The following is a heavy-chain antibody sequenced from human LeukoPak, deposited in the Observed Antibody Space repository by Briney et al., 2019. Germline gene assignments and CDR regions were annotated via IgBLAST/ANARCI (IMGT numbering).Heavy chain of an antibody. CDR2: INPNSGGT. CDR1: GYTFTGYY. J-gene: IGHJ3*02. V-gene: IGHV1-2*02. CDR3: ARDSGIVGATDDAFDI. D-gene: IGHD1-26*01. Sequence: ASVKVSCKASGYTFTGYYMHWVRQAPGQGLEWMGWINPNSGGTNYAQKFQGRVTMTRDTSISTAYMELSRLRSDDTAVYYCARDSGIVGATDDAFDIWGQRTMVTVSS.